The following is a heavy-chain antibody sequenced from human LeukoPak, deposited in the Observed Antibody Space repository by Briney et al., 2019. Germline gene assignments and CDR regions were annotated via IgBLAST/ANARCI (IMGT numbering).Heavy chain of an antibody. D-gene: IGHD4-17*01. CDR3: ARDQNEYGDPLGY. CDR1: GFTFSSYS. Sequence: PGGSLRLSCAASGFTFSSYSMNWVRQAPGKGLEWVSSISSSSSYIYYADSVKGRFTISRDNAKNSLYLQMNSLRAEDTAVYYCARDQNEYGDPLGYWGQGTLVTVSS. CDR2: ISSSSSYI. J-gene: IGHJ4*02. V-gene: IGHV3-21*01.